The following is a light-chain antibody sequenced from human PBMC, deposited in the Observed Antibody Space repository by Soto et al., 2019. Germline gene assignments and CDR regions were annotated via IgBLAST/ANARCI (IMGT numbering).Light chain of an antibody. V-gene: IGKV3-15*01. CDR3: QQYYSWPRT. CDR2: GAS. Sequence: EIVLTQSPATLSLSPGERATLSCRASQSVSSYLAWYQQKPGQAPRLLIYGASTRATGIPDRFSGSGSGTEFTLSISSLQSEDFAVYYCQQYYSWPRTFGQGTKVDIK. CDR1: QSVSSY. J-gene: IGKJ1*01.